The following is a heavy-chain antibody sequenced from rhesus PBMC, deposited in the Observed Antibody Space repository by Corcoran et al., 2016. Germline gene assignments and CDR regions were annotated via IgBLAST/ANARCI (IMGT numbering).Heavy chain of an antibody. CDR2: IYGSGSST. J-gene: IGHJ4*01. CDR3: ARGYSYSY. CDR1: GGSISSSY. Sequence: QVQLQESGPAVVKPSETLSLTCAVSGGSISSSYWSWIRQAPGKGLEWIGDIYGSGSSTNYNPSLKSRGTLSVDTSKNQLSLKLSSVTTADTAVYYCARGYSYSYWGQGVLVTVSS. D-gene: IGHD5-36*02. V-gene: IGHV4S11*01.